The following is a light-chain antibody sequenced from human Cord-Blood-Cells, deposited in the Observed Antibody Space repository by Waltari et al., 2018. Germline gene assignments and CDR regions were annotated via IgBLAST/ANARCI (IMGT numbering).Light chain of an antibody. CDR2: GAS. V-gene: IGKV3-15*01. Sequence: EIVMTQPPATLSVSQGERATLSCRASQSVSSNLAWYQQKPGQAPRLLIYGASTRATGIPARFSGSGSGTEFTLTISSLQSEDFAVYYCQQYNNWPLTFGGGTKVEIK. CDR1: QSVSSN. J-gene: IGKJ4*01. CDR3: QQYNNWPLT.